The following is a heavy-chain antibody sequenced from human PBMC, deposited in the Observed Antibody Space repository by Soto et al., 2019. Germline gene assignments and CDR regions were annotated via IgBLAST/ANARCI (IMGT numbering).Heavy chain of an antibody. CDR2: IYYSGSA. J-gene: IGHJ6*02. CDR3: ARGVGFGYYYYHMDL. D-gene: IGHD3-10*01. Sequence: SETLSLTCTVSGDSVTSVSDYCILIVQPPGKGLEWIGYIYYSGSADYNPSLGSRVTISIDTSKNQFSLKLTSVTAADTAVYYCARGVGFGYYYYHMDLWGQGTTVTVSS. V-gene: IGHV4-61*01. CDR1: GDSVTSVSDY.